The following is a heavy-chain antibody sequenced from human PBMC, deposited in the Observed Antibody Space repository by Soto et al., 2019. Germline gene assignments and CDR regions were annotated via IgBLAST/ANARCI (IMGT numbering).Heavy chain of an antibody. J-gene: IGHJ6*01. CDR3: ANGRDRRPHFYGMDG. V-gene: IGHV1-69*01. D-gene: IGHD3-10*01. CDR2: IIPIFGTA. Sequence: QVQLVQSGAEVKKPGSSVNVSCTASGGTFSSYAISWVRQAPGQGLEWMGGIIPIFGTATYAQKFQGRVTITADESTSTAYMELSSLISEDTAGYYWANGRDRRPHFYGMDGWGQGTTVTVSS. CDR1: GGTFSSYA.